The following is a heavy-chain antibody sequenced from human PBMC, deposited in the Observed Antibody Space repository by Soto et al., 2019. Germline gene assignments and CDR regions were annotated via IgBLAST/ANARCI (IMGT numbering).Heavy chain of an antibody. V-gene: IGHV1-18*01. Sequence: QVQLVQSGAEVKKPGASVKVSCKASGYTFTSYGISWVRQAPGQGLEWMGWISAYNGNTNYAQKLQGRVTMTTDTSTSTAYMELRSLRSDDTAVYYCARPYYGFWSGYYTGYYYYYMDVWGKGTTVTVSS. D-gene: IGHD3-3*01. J-gene: IGHJ6*03. CDR2: ISAYNGNT. CDR1: GYTFTSYG. CDR3: ARPYYGFWSGYYTGYYYYYMDV.